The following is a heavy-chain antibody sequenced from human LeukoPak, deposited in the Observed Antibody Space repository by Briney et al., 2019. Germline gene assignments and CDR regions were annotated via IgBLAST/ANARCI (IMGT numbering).Heavy chain of an antibody. CDR3: ARDLSNSGYFDY. Sequence: PGESLRLSCVASGLSISGQWMNWVRRAPGQGLEWVANIKHDGSEEYYVDSVKGRFTVSRDNSKNTLYLQMNSLRAEDTAVYYCARDLSNSGYFDYWGQGTLVTVSS. D-gene: IGHD1-1*01. CDR2: IKHDGSEE. CDR1: GLSISGQW. V-gene: IGHV3-7*03. J-gene: IGHJ4*02.